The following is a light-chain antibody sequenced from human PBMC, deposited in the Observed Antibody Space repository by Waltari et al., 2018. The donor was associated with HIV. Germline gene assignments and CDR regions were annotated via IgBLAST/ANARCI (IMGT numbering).Light chain of an antibody. CDR3: QSYDSSLSAYVV. J-gene: IGLJ2*01. CDR1: SSNIGAGYD. CDR2: DNI. V-gene: IGLV1-40*01. Sequence: QSVLTPPPSVSGAPGQRVTISCTGSSSNIGAGYDVHWYQQLPGTAPKLLIYDNIERPSGVPERVSGSKSGTSASLAITGLQAEDEADYYCQSYDSSLSAYVVFGGGTKLTVL.